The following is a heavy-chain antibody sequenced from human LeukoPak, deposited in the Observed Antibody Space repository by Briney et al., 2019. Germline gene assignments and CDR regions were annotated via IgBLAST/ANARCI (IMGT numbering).Heavy chain of an antibody. CDR2: IYTSGST. CDR1: GGSISNYY. V-gene: IGHV4-4*07. CDR3: TRDTGTTGEVKFDP. Sequence: SETLSLTCTVSGGSISNYYWSWIRQPAGKGLEWIGRIYTSGSTTYNPSLKSRVTMSVDTSKSQFSLNLMSVTAADTAVYYCTRDTGTTGEVKFDPWGQGTLVTVSS. J-gene: IGHJ5*02. D-gene: IGHD4-17*01.